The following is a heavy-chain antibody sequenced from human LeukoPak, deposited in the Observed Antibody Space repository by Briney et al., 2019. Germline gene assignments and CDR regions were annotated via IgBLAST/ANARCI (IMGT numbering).Heavy chain of an antibody. CDR3: AKDRSPASGRGGYFDY. CDR1: GFTFSSYE. V-gene: IGHV3-48*03. Sequence: GGSLRLSCAASGFTFSSYEMNWVRQAPGKGLEWVSYISSSGSTIYYADSVKGRFTISRDNSKNTLYLQMNSLRAEDTAVYYCAKDRSPASGRGGYFDYWGQGTLVTVSS. J-gene: IGHJ4*02. CDR2: ISSSGSTI. D-gene: IGHD6-13*01.